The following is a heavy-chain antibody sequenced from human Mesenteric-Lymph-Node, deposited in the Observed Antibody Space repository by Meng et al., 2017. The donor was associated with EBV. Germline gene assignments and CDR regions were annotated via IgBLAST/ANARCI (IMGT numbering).Heavy chain of an antibody. CDR2: VYYGGAT. J-gene: IGHJ5*02. CDR1: GDSISSTSHY. D-gene: IGHD2-2*02. Sequence: QLPLQESGPGLVKPSETLSLTCTVSGDSISSTSHYWGWIRQPPGKGLEWIGSVYYGGATYYNPSLKSRITISEDTSKNQFSLKLTSVTVADTAVYYCARGGRSCRSTGCYTVRFDPWGQGTLVTVSS. CDR3: ARGGRSCRSTGCYTVRFDP. V-gene: IGHV4-39*07.